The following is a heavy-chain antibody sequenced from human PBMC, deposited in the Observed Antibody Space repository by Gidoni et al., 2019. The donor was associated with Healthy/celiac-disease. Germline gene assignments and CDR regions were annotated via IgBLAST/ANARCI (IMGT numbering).Heavy chain of an antibody. V-gene: IGHV4-34*01. CDR2: INHSGST. J-gene: IGHJ2*01. Sequence: QVQLQQWGAGLLKPSETLSLTCAVYGGSFSGYYWSWIRQPPGKGLEWIGEINHSGSTNYNPSRKSRVTISVDTSKNQFSLKLSSVTAADTAVYYCARGRFSYLHSGSYPTTYWYFDLWGRGTLVTVSS. CDR3: ARGRFSYLHSGSYPTTYWYFDL. CDR1: GGSFSGYY. D-gene: IGHD1-26*01.